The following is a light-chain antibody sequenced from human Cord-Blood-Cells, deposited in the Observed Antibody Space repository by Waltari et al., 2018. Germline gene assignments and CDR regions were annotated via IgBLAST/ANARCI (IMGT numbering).Light chain of an antibody. CDR2: GAS. J-gene: IGKJ4*01. CDR3: QQYNNWPLT. CDR1: QSVSRN. Sequence: EIVMTQSPATLSVSPGESATLSCRASQSVSRNLAWSQQKPGQAPRLLIYGASTRATGIPARFSGSGSGTEFTLTISSLQSEDFAVYYCQQYNNWPLTFGGGTKVEIK. V-gene: IGKV3-15*01.